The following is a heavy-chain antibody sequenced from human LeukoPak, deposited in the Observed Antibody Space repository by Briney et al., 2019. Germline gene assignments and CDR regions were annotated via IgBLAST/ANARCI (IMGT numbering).Heavy chain of an antibody. D-gene: IGHD6-19*01. CDR1: VFTFSSYA. V-gene: IGHV3-23*01. Sequence: VGSLRLSCAASVFTFSSYAMSWVPQAPGKGLGWVSVISGSGGSTNNAHYVQGRFTISRDNSKNSLSMQMNSLRAEDTPVYYCAKLSSGWYLVAGDYWGQGTLVTVSS. CDR2: ISGSGGST. J-gene: IGHJ4*02. CDR3: AKLSSGWYLVAGDY.